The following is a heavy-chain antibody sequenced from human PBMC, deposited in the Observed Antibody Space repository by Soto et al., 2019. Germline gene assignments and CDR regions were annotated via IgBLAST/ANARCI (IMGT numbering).Heavy chain of an antibody. CDR1: GVSFSGYY. CDR3: ARGGAVPSRFLDWLDYYYGMDV. D-gene: IGHD3-3*01. V-gene: IGHV4-34*01. J-gene: IGHJ6*02. CDR2: INHSGST. Sequence: PSETLSLTCAVYGVSFSGYYWSWIRQPPGKGLEWIGEINHSGSTNYNPSLKSRVTISVDTSKNQFSLKLSSVTAADTAVYYCARGGAVPSRFLDWLDYYYGMDVWGQGTTVTVSS.